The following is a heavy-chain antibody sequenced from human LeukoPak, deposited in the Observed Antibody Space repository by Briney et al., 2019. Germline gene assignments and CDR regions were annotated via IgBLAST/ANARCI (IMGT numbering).Heavy chain of an antibody. Sequence: PSETLSLTCVVSGGSVTSGGYSWTWIRQPPGKGLEWIWYIYHSGSTYYNPSLKSRVTISVDRTENQFSLKLSSVIAADTAVYYCARGRGGGYWTAQPIYCWGQGTLVTVSS. CDR2: IYHSGST. V-gene: IGHV4-30-2*01. CDR3: ARGRGGGYWTAQPIYC. CDR1: GGSVTSGGYS. J-gene: IGHJ4*02. D-gene: IGHD1-1*01.